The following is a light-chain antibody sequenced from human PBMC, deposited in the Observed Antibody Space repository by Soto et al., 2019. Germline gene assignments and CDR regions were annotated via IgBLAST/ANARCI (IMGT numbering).Light chain of an antibody. V-gene: IGKV3-15*01. CDR1: QSISSN. CDR2: DAS. CDR3: QQYNNWLPLT. J-gene: IGKJ4*01. Sequence: EIVMTQSPATLSVSPGERATLSCRASQSISSNLAWYQQKPGQAPRLLIYDASTRATGIPAKFTGSGSGTKFTLTISSLQSEDFGTYYCQQYNNWLPLTFGGGTKVDIK.